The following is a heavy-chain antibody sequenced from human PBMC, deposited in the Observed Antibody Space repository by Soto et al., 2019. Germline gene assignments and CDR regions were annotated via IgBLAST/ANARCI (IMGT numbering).Heavy chain of an antibody. D-gene: IGHD3-3*01. Sequence: SETLSLTCTVSGGSISSYYWSWIRQPPGKGLEWIGYIYYSGSTNYNPSLKSRVTISVDTSKNQFSLKLSSVTAADTAVYYCARLYATIFGVVSFWFDPWGQGTLVTVSS. CDR1: GGSISSYY. J-gene: IGHJ5*02. CDR3: ARLYATIFGVVSFWFDP. V-gene: IGHV4-59*01. CDR2: IYYSGST.